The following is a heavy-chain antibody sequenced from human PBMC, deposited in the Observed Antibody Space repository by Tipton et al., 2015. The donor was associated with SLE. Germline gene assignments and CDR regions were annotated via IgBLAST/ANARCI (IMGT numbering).Heavy chain of an antibody. CDR2: IYYSGST. CDR3: ARGDWYFDL. J-gene: IGHJ2*01. Sequence: TLSLTCTVSGGSISSYYWSWIRQPPGKGLEWIGYIYYSGSTNYNPSPKSRVTISVDTSKNQFSLKLTSVTAADTVVYYCARGDWYFDLSVRGTLAIVST. V-gene: IGHV4-59*01. CDR1: GGSISSYY. D-gene: IGHD5-24*01.